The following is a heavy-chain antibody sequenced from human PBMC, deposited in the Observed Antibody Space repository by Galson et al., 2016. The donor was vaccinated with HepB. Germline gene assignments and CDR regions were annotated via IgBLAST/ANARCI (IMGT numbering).Heavy chain of an antibody. CDR2: ISSSSTYI. CDR1: GFTFTSYS. V-gene: IGHV3-21*01. J-gene: IGHJ4*02. CDR3: ARGAEWLALWYFDY. D-gene: IGHD6-19*01. Sequence: SLRLSCAASGFTFTSYSMNWVRQAPGKGLEWVSSISSSSTYIYYADSVKGRFTISRDNAKNSLYLQMNILRADDTAVYYCARGAEWLALWYFDYWGQGTQVTVSS.